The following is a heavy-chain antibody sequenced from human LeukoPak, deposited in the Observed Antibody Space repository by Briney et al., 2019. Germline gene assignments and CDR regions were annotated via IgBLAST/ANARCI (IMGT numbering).Heavy chain of an antibody. CDR1: GGSISSYY. V-gene: IGHV4-59*01. D-gene: IGHD1-26*01. CDR2: IYYTGNT. J-gene: IGHJ5*02. Sequence: SETLSLTCTVSGGSISSYYWSWIRQPPGRGLEWIGYIYYTGNTNYNPSLKSRVTISVYTSKNQFSLKLTSVTAADTAVYFCARGYSATYGRFDPWGQGTLVTVSS. CDR3: ARGYSATYGRFDP.